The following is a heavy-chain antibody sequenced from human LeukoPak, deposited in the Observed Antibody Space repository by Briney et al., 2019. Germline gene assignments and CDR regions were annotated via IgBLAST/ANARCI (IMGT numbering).Heavy chain of an antibody. D-gene: IGHD4-17*01. Sequence: GRSLRLSCAASGFTFSSYGMHWVRQAPGKGLEWVAVISYDGSNKYYADSVKGRFTISSDNSKNTLYLQMNSLRAEDTAVYYCAKDLRYGDYTPSYFDYWGQGTLVTVSS. CDR3: AKDLRYGDYTPSYFDY. J-gene: IGHJ4*02. CDR1: GFTFSSYG. V-gene: IGHV3-30*18. CDR2: ISYDGSNK.